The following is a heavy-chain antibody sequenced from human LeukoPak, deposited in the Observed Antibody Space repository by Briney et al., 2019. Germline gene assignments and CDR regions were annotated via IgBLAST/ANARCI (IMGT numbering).Heavy chain of an antibody. CDR2: IKQDGSEK. CDR1: GFTFSSYW. Sequence: GGSRRLSCAASGFTFSSYWMSWVRQAPGKGLEWVANIKQDGSEKYYVDSVKGRFTISRDNAKNSLYLQMNSLRAEDTAVYYCARGPITIFGVVILYYFDYWGQGTLVTVSS. V-gene: IGHV3-7*01. CDR3: ARGPITIFGVVILYYFDY. D-gene: IGHD3-3*01. J-gene: IGHJ4*02.